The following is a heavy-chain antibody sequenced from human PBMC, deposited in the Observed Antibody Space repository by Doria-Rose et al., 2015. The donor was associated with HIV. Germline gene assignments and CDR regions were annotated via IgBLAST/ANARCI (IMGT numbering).Heavy chain of an antibody. J-gene: IGHJ4*02. V-gene: IGHV2-26*01. CDR1: GVSLSSPGMG. D-gene: IGHD6-13*01. CDR2: IFSDDER. CDR3: ARIKSSRWYHKYYFDF. Sequence: QITLKESGPVLVKPTETLTLTCTVSGVSLSSPGMGVSWIRQPPGKALEWLVTIFSDDERSYTTSLQSILTISRSTSKSQVVLTMTDMDPVDTATYYCARIKSSRWYHKYYFDFWGQGTLVIVSA.